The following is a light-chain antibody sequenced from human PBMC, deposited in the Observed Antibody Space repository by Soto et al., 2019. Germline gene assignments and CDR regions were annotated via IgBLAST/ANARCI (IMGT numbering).Light chain of an antibody. Sequence: DIQMTQSPSTLSASVGDRVTITCRASQSINSWLAWYQQKPGKPPKLLIYRSSALESGVPSRFIGSGSVTEFTLTINSLQPDDFATYYCQQYNSYPWTFGQGTNVEI. CDR3: QQYNSYPWT. CDR1: QSINSW. J-gene: IGKJ1*01. CDR2: RSS. V-gene: IGKV1-5*03.